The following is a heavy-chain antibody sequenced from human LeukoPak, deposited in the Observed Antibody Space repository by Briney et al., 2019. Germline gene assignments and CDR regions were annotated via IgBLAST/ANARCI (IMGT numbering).Heavy chain of an antibody. D-gene: IGHD6-13*01. J-gene: IGHJ4*02. V-gene: IGHV3-23*01. CDR1: GFTFSTFA. Sequence: GGSLRLSCAASGFTFSTFAMIWVRQPPGKGLEWVSSIFPSGGEIHYADSVRGRFTISRDNSKSTLSLQMNSLRAEDTAIYYCAKDAGYYFDYWGQGTLVTVSS. CDR2: IFPSGGEI. CDR3: AKDAGYYFDY.